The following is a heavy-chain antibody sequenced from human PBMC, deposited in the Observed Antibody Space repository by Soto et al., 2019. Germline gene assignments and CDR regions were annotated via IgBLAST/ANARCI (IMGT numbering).Heavy chain of an antibody. Sequence: EVQLVESGGGLVQPGGSLKLSCAASGFTFSGSAMHWVRQASGKGLEWVGRIRSKANSYATAYAASVKGRFTISRDDSKNTAYLQMNSLKTEDTAVYYCTREGTYCSGGSCHFDYWGQGTLVTVSS. CDR2: IRSKANSYAT. J-gene: IGHJ4*02. CDR3: TREGTYCSGGSCHFDY. V-gene: IGHV3-73*01. CDR1: GFTFSGSA. D-gene: IGHD2-15*01.